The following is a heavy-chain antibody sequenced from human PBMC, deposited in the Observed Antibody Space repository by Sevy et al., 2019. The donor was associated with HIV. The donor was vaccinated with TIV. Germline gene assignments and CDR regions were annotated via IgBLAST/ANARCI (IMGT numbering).Heavy chain of an antibody. Sequence: GGSLRLSCAASGFTFSSYAMHWVRQAPGKGLEWVAVISYDGSNKYYADSVKGRFTISRDNSKNTLYLQMNSLRAEDTAVYYCARDLAYSSSRYYSDYGMDVWGQGTTVTVS. CDR1: GFTFSSYA. J-gene: IGHJ6*02. CDR3: ARDLAYSSSRYYSDYGMDV. D-gene: IGHD6-13*01. V-gene: IGHV3-30*04. CDR2: ISYDGSNK.